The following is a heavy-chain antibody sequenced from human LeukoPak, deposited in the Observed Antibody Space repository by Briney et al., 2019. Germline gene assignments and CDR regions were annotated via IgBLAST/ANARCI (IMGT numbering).Heavy chain of an antibody. J-gene: IGHJ4*02. CDR2: IYSGGAI. D-gene: IGHD1-14*01. CDR3: ARRPGN. Sequence: GGSLRLSCVASGFAVGSNYMSWVRQAPGKGLEWVSLIYSGGAIRYADSVKGRFTISRDSSRNTLFLQMNDLTVEDTARYYCARRPGNWGQGILVTVSS. V-gene: IGHV3-53*01. CDR1: GFAVGSNY.